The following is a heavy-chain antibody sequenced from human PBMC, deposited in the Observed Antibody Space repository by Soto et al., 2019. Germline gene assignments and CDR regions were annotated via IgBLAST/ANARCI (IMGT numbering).Heavy chain of an antibody. V-gene: IGHV1-18*01. J-gene: IGHJ4*02. CDR3: ARDDSSSWGKADY. Sequence: GASVKVSCKVSGSRFSNYVISWVRQAPGHGLEWLGRIIPIFNSTKYAQKLQGRVTMTTDTSTSTAYMELMSLRSDDTAVYYCARDDSSSWGKADYWGQGTLVTVSS. D-gene: IGHD6-13*01. CDR2: IIPIFNST. CDR1: GSRFSNYV.